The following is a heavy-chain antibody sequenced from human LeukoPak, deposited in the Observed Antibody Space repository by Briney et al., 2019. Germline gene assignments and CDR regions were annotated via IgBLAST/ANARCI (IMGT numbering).Heavy chain of an antibody. V-gene: IGHV4-34*01. CDR3: ARGGGIYYDFWSGYETYFDY. J-gene: IGHJ4*02. D-gene: IGHD3-3*01. CDR2: INHSGST. CDR1: GGSFSGYY. Sequence: SETLSLTCAVYGGSFSGYYWSWIRQPPGKGLEWIGEINHSGSTNYNPSLKSRVTISVDTSKNQFSLKLSSVTAADTAVYYCARGGGIYYDFWSGYETYFDYWGQGTLVTVSS.